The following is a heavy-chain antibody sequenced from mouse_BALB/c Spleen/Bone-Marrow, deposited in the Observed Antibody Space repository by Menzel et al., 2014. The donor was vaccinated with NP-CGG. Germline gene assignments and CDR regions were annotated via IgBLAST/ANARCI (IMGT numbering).Heavy chain of an antibody. CDR2: IDPSDSYT. V-gene: IGHV1-69*02. J-gene: IGHJ3*01. D-gene: IGHD3-1*01. Sequence: VQRVESGAEFVKPGASVKLSCKASGYTFTSYWMHWVKQRPGQGLEWIGEIDPSDSYTNYNQKFKAKATLTVDKSSSTAYMQLSSLTSEDSAVYYCARLELGPRWFTYWGQGTLVTVSA. CDR1: GYTFTSYW. CDR3: ARLELGPRWFTY.